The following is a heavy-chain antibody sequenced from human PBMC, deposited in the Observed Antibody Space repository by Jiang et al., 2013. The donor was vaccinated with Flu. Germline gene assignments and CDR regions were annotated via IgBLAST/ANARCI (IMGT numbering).Heavy chain of an antibody. CDR1: GYTFTSYY. V-gene: IGHV1-46*01. Sequence: GYTFTSYYMHWVRQAPGQGLEWMGIINPSGGSTSYAQKFQGRVTMTRDTSTSTVYMELSSLRSEDTAVYYCARLYYYYDSSGYYYGAFDLWGRGTLVTVSS. D-gene: IGHD3-22*01. CDR3: ARLYYYYDSSGYYYGAFDL. CDR2: INPSGGST. J-gene: IGHJ2*01.